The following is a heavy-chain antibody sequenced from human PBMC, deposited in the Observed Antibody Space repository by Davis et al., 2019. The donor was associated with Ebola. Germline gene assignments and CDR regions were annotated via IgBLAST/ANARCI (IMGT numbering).Heavy chain of an antibody. Sequence: GESLKISCEASGFTFTDYYMTWARQAPGKGLEWVSAVTSSGGGTYYADSVKGRFTISRDNSKNTLYLQMNSLRVEDTAVYYCAKGGSGWPSDYSYGMGVWGKGTTVTVSS. CDR2: VTSSGGGT. V-gene: IGHV3-23*01. J-gene: IGHJ6*04. CDR1: GFTFTDYY. D-gene: IGHD6-19*01. CDR3: AKGGSGWPSDYSYGMGV.